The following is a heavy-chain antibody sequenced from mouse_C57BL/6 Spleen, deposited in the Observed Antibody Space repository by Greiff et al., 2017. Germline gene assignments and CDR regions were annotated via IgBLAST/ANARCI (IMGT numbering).Heavy chain of an antibody. CDR1: GYTFTSYW. J-gene: IGHJ2*01. V-gene: IGHV1-64*01. CDR2: IHPNSGST. D-gene: IGHD1-1*01. CDR3: ASYYNGSSSYYFDY. Sequence: QVQLQQPGAELVKPGASVKLSCKASGYTFTSYWMHWVKQRPGQGLEWIGMIHPNSGSTNYNEKFKNKATLTVDKSSSTAYMQLSSLTSEDSAVYYCASYYNGSSSYYFDYWGQGTTLTVSS.